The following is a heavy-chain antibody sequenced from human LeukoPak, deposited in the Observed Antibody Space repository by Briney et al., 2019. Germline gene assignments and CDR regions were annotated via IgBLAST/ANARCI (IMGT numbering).Heavy chain of an antibody. V-gene: IGHV3-48*01. CDR2: ISSSGSTR. CDR3: ARVSSGYCFDY. Sequence: QSGGSLRLSCAASGFSFSGYSMTWVRRAPGQGLGWVSYISSSGSTRYYADSVKGRFTISRDNAKNSLYLQMNSLRAEDTAVYYCARVSSGYCFDYWGQGTLVTVSS. D-gene: IGHD3-22*01. J-gene: IGHJ4*02. CDR1: GFSFSGYS.